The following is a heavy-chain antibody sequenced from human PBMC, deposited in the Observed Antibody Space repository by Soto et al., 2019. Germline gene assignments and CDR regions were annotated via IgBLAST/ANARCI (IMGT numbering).Heavy chain of an antibody. D-gene: IGHD6-19*01. CDR3: ASSSGWRDAFDI. V-gene: IGHV1-69*13. J-gene: IGHJ3*02. CDR2: IIPIFGTA. Sequence: ASVKVSCKASGGTFSSYAISWVRQAPGQGLEWMGGIIPIFGTANYAQKFQGRVTITADESTSTAYMELSSLRSEDTAVYYCASSSGWRDAFDIWGQGTMVTVSS. CDR1: GGTFSSYA.